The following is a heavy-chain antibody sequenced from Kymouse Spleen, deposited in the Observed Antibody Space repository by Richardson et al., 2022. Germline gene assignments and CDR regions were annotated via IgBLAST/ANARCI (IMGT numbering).Heavy chain of an antibody. V-gene: IGHV4-59*01. CDR1: GGSISSYY. J-gene: IGHJ6*02. CDR3: ARDYWNYYYYYGMDV. CDR2: IYYSGST. D-gene: IGHD1-1*01,IGHD1-20*01,IGHD1-7*01. Sequence: QVQLQESGPGLVKPSETLSLTCTVSGGSISSYYWSWIRQPPGKGLEWIGYIYYSGSTNYNPSLKSRVTISVDTSKNQFSLKLSSVTAADTAVYYCARDYWNYYYYYGMDVWGQGTTVTVSS.